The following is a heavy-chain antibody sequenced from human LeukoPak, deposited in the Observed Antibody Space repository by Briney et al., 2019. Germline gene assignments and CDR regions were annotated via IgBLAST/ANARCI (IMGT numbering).Heavy chain of an antibody. V-gene: IGHV3-23*01. CDR1: GFTFSSYA. Sequence: GGSLRLSCAASGFTFSSYAMSWVRQAPGKGLEWVSAISGSGGSTYYADSVKGRFTISRDNSKGTLYLQMNSLRAEDTAVYYCAKSFSIVVVPAAIDYWGQGTLVTVSS. J-gene: IGHJ4*02. D-gene: IGHD2-2*01. CDR2: ISGSGGST. CDR3: AKSFSIVVVPAAIDY.